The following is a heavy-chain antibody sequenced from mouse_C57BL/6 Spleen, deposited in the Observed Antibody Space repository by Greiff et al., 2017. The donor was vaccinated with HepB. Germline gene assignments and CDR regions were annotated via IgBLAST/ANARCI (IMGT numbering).Heavy chain of an antibody. CDR3: ARDPHYYGSSHAMDY. D-gene: IGHD1-1*01. V-gene: IGHV5-4*01. CDR2: ISDGGSYT. CDR1: GFTFSSYA. Sequence: EVQLVESGGGLVKPGGSLKLSCAASGFTFSSYAMSWVRQTPEKRLEWVATISDGGSYTYYPDNVKGRFTISRDNAKNNLYLQMSHLKSEDTAMYYCARDPHYYGSSHAMDYWGQGTSVTVSS. J-gene: IGHJ4*01.